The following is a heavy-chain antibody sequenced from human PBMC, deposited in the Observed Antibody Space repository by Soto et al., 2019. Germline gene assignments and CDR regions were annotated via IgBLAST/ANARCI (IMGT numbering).Heavy chain of an antibody. CDR1: GGSFSGYY. CDR3: ARGRRATIRESYYYYYMDV. Sequence: SETLSLTCAVYGGSFSGYYWSWIRQPPGKGLEWIGEINHSGSTNYNPSLKSRVTISVDTSKNQFSLKLSSVTAADTAVYYCARGRRATIRESYYYYYMDVWGKGTTVTVSS. CDR2: INHSGST. D-gene: IGHD5-12*01. J-gene: IGHJ6*03. V-gene: IGHV4-34*01.